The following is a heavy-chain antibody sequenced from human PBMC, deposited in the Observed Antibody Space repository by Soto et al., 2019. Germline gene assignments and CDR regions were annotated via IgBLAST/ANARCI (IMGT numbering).Heavy chain of an antibody. CDR3: ARVSDYGDYVSAFDI. V-gene: IGHV3-33*01. CDR2: IWYDGSNK. J-gene: IGHJ3*02. CDR1: GFTFSSYG. Sequence: SLRLSCAASGFTFSSYGMHWVRQAPGKGLEWVAVIWYDGSNKYYADSMKGRFTISRDNSKNTPYLQMNSLRAEDTAVYYCARVSDYGDYVSAFDIWGQGTMVTVSS. D-gene: IGHD4-17*01.